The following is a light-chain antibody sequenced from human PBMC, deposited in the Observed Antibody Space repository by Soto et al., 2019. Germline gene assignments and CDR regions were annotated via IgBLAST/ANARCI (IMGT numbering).Light chain of an antibody. J-gene: IGKJ1*01. Sequence: EIVMTQSPATLSVSPGERATLSCRASQSVSSNLAWYQQKPGQAPRLLIYDASTRATGIPARFSGSGSGTEFTLTISSLQSEDFAVYYCQQYNDWLWTFGQGTKVDI. CDR3: QQYNDWLWT. V-gene: IGKV3-15*01. CDR2: DAS. CDR1: QSVSSN.